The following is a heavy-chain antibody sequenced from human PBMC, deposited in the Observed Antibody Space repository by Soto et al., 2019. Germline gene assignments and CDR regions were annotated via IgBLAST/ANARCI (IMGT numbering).Heavy chain of an antibody. CDR1: GFTFSSYW. V-gene: IGHV3-7*03. D-gene: IGHD5-12*01. J-gene: IGHJ4*02. CDR3: ARIRDGYHYRAFDY. CDR2: IKQDGSEK. Sequence: EVQLVESGGALVQPGGSLRLSCAASGFTFSSYWMSWGRQAPGKGLEWVANIKQDGSEKYYVDSVKGRFTISRDNAKNSLYLQVNSPRAEDTAVYYCARIRDGYHYRAFDYWGQGTLVTVSS.